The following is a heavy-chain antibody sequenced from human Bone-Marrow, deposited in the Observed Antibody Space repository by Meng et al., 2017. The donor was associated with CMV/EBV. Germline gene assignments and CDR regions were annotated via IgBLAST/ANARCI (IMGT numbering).Heavy chain of an antibody. CDR1: GFTFSSYW. V-gene: IGHV3-7*01. CDR3: ARDLHYYDSSGYYYYYGMDV. J-gene: IGHJ6*01. Sequence: GESLKISCAASGFTFSSYWMSWVRQAPGKGLEWVANIKQDGSEKYYVDSVKGRFTISRDNAKNSLYLQMNSLRAEDTAVYYCARDLHYYDSSGYYYYYGMDVWGQGTTVTVSS. D-gene: IGHD3-22*01. CDR2: IKQDGSEK.